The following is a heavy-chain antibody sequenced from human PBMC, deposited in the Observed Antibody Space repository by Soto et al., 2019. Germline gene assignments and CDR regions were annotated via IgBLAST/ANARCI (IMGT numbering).Heavy chain of an antibody. CDR2: MNPNSGNT. CDR3: ASSHKRYTHDAFDI. D-gene: IGHD5-18*01. J-gene: IGHJ3*02. CDR1: GYTFTSYD. Sequence: QVQLVQSGAEVKKPGASVKVSCKASGYTFTSYDINWVRQATGQGLEWMGWMNPNSGNTGYAQKFQGRVTMTRTTSISTAYMELSSLRSEDTAVYYCASSHKRYTHDAFDIWGQGTMVTVSS. V-gene: IGHV1-8*01.